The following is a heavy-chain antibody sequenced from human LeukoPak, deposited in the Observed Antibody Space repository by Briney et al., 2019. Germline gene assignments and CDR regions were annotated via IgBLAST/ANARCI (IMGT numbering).Heavy chain of an antibody. CDR1: GCLFSSYA. Sequence: GGSLRLSCAASGCLFSSYAMNWVRQAPGKGLEWVSFISFSGHTIYTADSVKGRFTISRDNSKNTLYLQLNTLRPEDTAVYYCTNDHFGSGSWDYWGQGTLVTVSS. CDR2: ISFSGHTI. CDR3: TNDHFGSGSWDY. J-gene: IGHJ4*02. V-gene: IGHV3-48*01. D-gene: IGHD3-10*01.